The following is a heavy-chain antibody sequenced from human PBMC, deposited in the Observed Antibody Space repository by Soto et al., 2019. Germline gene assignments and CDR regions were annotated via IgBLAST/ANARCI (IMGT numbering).Heavy chain of an antibody. CDR3: ARGGYYYDSSDSWKFDT. D-gene: IGHD3-22*01. J-gene: IGHJ5*02. CDR2: VYSSGST. Sequence: ASETLSLTCSVSGGSISSHSWNWIRQPPGRGLEWIGHVYSSGSTYYNPSLKSRVTISVDTSKNQFSLTLTSVTAADTAVYYCARGGYYYDSSDSWKFDTWGQGTLVTVSS. CDR1: GGSISSHS. V-gene: IGHV4-59*11.